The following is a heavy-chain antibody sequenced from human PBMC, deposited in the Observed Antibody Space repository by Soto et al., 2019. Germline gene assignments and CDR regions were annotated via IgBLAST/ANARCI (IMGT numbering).Heavy chain of an antibody. V-gene: IGHV4-4*02. CDR1: GGPITSYNW. D-gene: IGHD1-26*01. CDR3: TKDYSGADAFDI. CDR2: VHHTGAS. Sequence: PSETLSLTCAVSGGPITSYNWYNWVRQPPGKGLEWIGEVHHTGASHYSPSLKSRVAISVDKSKNQFSLTLTSVTAADTAMYYCTKDYSGADAFDIWGQGAMVTVS. J-gene: IGHJ3*02.